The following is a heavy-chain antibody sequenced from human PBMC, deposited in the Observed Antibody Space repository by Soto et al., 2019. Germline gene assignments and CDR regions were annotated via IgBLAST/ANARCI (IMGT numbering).Heavy chain of an antibody. CDR3: AREGRDSYNLGY. J-gene: IGHJ4*02. D-gene: IGHD1-1*01. Sequence: QVQLQESGPGLVKPSGTLSLTCVVSSGSISSSKWWSWVRQPPGKGLEWIGEIHESGSINYNPSLESXXTISVDKSKNQCSLNLSSVTAADTAVYYCAREGRDSYNLGYWGQGILVTVSS. CDR1: SGSISSSKW. V-gene: IGHV4-4*02. CDR2: IHESGSI.